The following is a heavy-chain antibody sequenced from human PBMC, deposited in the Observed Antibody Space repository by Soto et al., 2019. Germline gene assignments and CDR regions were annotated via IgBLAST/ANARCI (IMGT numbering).Heavy chain of an antibody. CDR2: IYSGGST. Sequence: GGSLRLSCAASGFTVSSNYMSWVRQAPGKGLEWVSVIYSGGSTYYADSVKGRFTISRDNSKNTLYLQMNSLRAEDTAVYYCARDRSGRGYDYFDYWGQGTLVTVSS. V-gene: IGHV3-66*01. CDR3: ARDRSGRGYDYFDY. CDR1: GFTVSSNY. J-gene: IGHJ4*02. D-gene: IGHD5-12*01.